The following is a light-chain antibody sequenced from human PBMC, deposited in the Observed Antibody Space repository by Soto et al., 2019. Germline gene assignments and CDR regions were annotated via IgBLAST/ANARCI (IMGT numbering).Light chain of an antibody. CDR1: SSDVGTYSL. V-gene: IGLV2-23*01. Sequence: QSVLAQPASVSESPGQSIIISCTGASSDVGTYSLVSWYQQHPGKAPKLMIYEGSRRPSGVSNRFSGSTSDNTASLTISGLQAEDEPHYYCCSYAGSPNFVLFGGGTKVTVL. J-gene: IGLJ2*01. CDR3: CSYAGSPNFVL. CDR2: EGS.